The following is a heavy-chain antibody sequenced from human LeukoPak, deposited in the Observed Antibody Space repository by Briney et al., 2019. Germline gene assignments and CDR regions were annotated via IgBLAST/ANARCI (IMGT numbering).Heavy chain of an antibody. CDR3: ARRAPHYYGSGSYYRLSVNWFDP. V-gene: IGHV4-34*01. CDR2: INHSGST. CDR1: GGSFSGYY. J-gene: IGHJ5*02. D-gene: IGHD3-10*01. Sequence: SETLSLTCAVYGGSFSGYYWSWIRQPPGKGLEWIGEINHSGSTNYNPSLKSRVTISVDTSKNQFSLKLSSVTAADTAVYYCARRAPHYYGSGSYYRLSVNWFDPWGQGTLVTVSS.